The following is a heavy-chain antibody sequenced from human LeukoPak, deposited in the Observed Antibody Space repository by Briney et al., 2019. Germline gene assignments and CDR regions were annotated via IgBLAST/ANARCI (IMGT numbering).Heavy chain of an antibody. CDR2: IYYSGST. CDR3: AREGIAVAGTGFDY. D-gene: IGHD6-19*01. Sequence: KPSETLSLTCTVAGGSISSYYWSWIRQPPGKGLEWIGYIYYSGSTNYNPSLKSRVTISVDMSKNQFSRKLSSVTAADTAVYYCAREGIAVAGTGFDYWGQGTLVTVSS. CDR1: GGSISSYY. V-gene: IGHV4-59*01. J-gene: IGHJ4*02.